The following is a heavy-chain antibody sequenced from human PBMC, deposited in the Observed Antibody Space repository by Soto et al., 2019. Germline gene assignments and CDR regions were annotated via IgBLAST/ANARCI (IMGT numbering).Heavy chain of an antibody. CDR3: EKELVVGTTTGLDY. D-gene: IGHD3-22*01. Sequence: EVQLLESGGGLVQPGGSLRLSCAASGFTFSNYALSWVRQAPGTGLEWVSGISGSGGRTYYADSVKGRFTISRDNSKNTLYLQMNSLRAEDTAVYYCEKELVVGTTTGLDYWGQGTLVTVSS. CDR2: ISGSGGRT. J-gene: IGHJ4*02. CDR1: GFTFSNYA. V-gene: IGHV3-23*01.